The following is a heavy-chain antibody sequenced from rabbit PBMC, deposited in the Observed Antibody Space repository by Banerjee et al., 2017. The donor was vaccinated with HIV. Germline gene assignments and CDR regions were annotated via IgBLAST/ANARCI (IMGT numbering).Heavy chain of an antibody. J-gene: IGHJ4*01. Sequence: QSLEESGGDLVKPGASLTLTCTASGFSFSSCYYMCWVRQAPGKGLEWIACIYAGSSGSTYYASWAKGRFTISKTSSTTVTLQMTSLTAADTATYFCARGVMVMLVMLMPQLYYFNLWGQGTLVTVS. D-gene: IGHD6-1*01. CDR1: GFSFSSCYY. V-gene: IGHV1S40*01. CDR3: ARGVMVMLVMLMPQLYYFNL. CDR2: IYAGSSGST.